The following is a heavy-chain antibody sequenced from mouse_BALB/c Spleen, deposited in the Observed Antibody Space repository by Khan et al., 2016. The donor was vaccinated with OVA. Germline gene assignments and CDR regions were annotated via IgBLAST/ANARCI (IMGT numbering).Heavy chain of an antibody. J-gene: IGHJ4*01. CDR1: GYTFKNYG. D-gene: IGHD1-1*01. CDR3: ARGDSYGSSYCVFDY. CDR2: INTYSGEA. V-gene: IGHV9-1*02. Sequence: QIQLVQSGAELKKPGETVKISCKASGYTFKNYGMNWVKQAPGKGLKWMGWINTYSGEATYADDFKGRVAFTSETSASTAYLQINNLKTEDIAAYYFARGDSYGSSYCVFDYWGQGTSVTVSS.